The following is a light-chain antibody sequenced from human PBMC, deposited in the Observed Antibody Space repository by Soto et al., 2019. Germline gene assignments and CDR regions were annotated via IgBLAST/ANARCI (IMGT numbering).Light chain of an antibody. V-gene: IGKV3-11*01. CDR3: QQRSNWPFT. CDR1: QSVSSY. CDR2: DAS. Sequence: EVVVTQSPATLSFSPGERATLSCRASQSVSSYLAWYQQKPGQAPRLLIYDASNRATGIPARFSGSGSGTDFTLTISSLEPEDFAVYYCQQRSNWPFTFGQGTRLEI. J-gene: IGKJ5*01.